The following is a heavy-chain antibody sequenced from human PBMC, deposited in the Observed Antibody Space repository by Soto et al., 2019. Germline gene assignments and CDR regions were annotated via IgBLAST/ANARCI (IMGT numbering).Heavy chain of an antibody. Sequence: SETLSLTCTVSGGSISSYYWSWIRQPPGKGLEWIGYIYYSGSTNYNPSLKSRVTISVDTSKNQFSPKLSSVTAADTAVYYCARAPYGSGSDFDYWGQGTLVTVSS. CDR2: IYYSGST. D-gene: IGHD3-10*01. CDR1: GGSISSYY. CDR3: ARAPYGSGSDFDY. J-gene: IGHJ4*02. V-gene: IGHV4-59*01.